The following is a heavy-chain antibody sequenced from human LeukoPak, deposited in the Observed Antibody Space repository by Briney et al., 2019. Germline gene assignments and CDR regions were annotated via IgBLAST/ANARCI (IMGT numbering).Heavy chain of an antibody. Sequence: PGGSLRLSCAASGFTFSNYGMHWVRQAPGKGLEWVAAISHDGSNKYYADSVKGRFTISRDNSKNTLYLQLNSLRAEDTAVYYCAKDNYYETNAFVDYWGQGTLVTVSS. CDR3: AKDNYYETNAFVDY. CDR2: ISHDGSNK. J-gene: IGHJ4*02. V-gene: IGHV3-30*18. D-gene: IGHD3-22*01. CDR1: GFTFSNYG.